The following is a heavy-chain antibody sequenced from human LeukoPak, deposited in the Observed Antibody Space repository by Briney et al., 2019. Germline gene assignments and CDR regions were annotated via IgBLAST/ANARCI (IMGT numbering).Heavy chain of an antibody. CDR2: INHSGST. Sequence: SETLSLTCSVSGGSIRSSYYYWGWIRQPPGKGLEWIGEINHSGSTNYNPSLKSRVTISVDTSKNQFSLKLSSVTAADTAVYYCARRSRVPAARHFDYWGQGTLVTVSS. V-gene: IGHV4-39*07. CDR1: GGSIRSSYYY. J-gene: IGHJ4*02. D-gene: IGHD2-2*01. CDR3: ARRSRVPAARHFDY.